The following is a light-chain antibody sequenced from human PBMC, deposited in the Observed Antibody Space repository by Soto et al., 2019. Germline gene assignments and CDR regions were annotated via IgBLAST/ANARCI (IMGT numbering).Light chain of an antibody. CDR3: QGHSTYPLT. CDR1: QNIDSW. V-gene: IGKV1-5*03. CDR2: KAS. J-gene: IGKJ4*01. Sequence: DIQMTDSPSTVSASVGDRVTITCRASQNIDSWLAWFQQKPGKAPKILIYKASTLESGVPSRFSGSGSGTEFTLTISSLQPDDFATYYCQGHSTYPLTFGGGTKVDIK.